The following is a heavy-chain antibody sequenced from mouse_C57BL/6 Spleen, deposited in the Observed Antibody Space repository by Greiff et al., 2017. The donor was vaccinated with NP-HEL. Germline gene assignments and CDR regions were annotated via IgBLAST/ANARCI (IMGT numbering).Heavy chain of an antibody. CDR2: IWSGGST. J-gene: IGHJ4*01. D-gene: IGHD1-1*01. CDR3: ATMDGSPYYAMDY. Sequence: VQLQESGPGLVQPSQCLSITCTVSGFSLTSYGVHWVRQSPGMGLEWLGVIWSGGSTDYNAAFISRLSISKDNSKSQVFIKMNSLKSDDTSIYYCATMDGSPYYAMDYWGQGTSVTVSS. CDR1: GFSLTSYG. V-gene: IGHV2-2*01.